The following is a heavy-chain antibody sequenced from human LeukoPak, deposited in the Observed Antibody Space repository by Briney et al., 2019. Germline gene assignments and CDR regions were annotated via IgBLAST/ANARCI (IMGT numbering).Heavy chain of an antibody. V-gene: IGHV4-38-2*02. CDR1: GGSISSYY. CDR3: ARGHVLLWFGESQAENWFDP. CDR2: IYHSGST. Sequence: SETLSLTCTVSGGSISSYYWGWIRQPPGKGLEWIGSIYHSGSTYYNPSLKSRVTISVDTSKNQFSLKLSSVTAADTAVYYCARGHVLLWFGESQAENWFDPWGQGTLVTVSS. J-gene: IGHJ5*02. D-gene: IGHD3-10*01.